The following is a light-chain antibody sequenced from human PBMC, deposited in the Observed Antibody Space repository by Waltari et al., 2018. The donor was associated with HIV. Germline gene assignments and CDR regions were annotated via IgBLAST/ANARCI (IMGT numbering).Light chain of an antibody. Sequence: QSVLTQPPSASGTPGQRVTISCSGSSSNIESNYVYWYQQLPGTAPKLLIYRNNQRPSVFPDPFSVSKSGTSASLAISGLRSEDEAEYYCAAWDDSLRGVFGGGTKLTVL. V-gene: IGLV1-47*01. CDR1: SSNIESNY. CDR2: RNN. J-gene: IGLJ2*01. CDR3: AAWDDSLRGV.